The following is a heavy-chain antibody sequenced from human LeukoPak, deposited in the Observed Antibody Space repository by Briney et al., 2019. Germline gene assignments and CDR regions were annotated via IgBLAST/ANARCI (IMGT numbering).Heavy chain of an antibody. Sequence: ASVKVSCKASGYTFTSYDINWVRQATGQGLEWMGWMNPNSGNTGYAQKFQGRLTMTRNTSISTAYMELSSLRSEDKAVYYCARGRYDYVWGSYRPYYFDHWGQGTLVTVSS. V-gene: IGHV1-8*01. D-gene: IGHD3-16*02. CDR2: MNPNSGNT. J-gene: IGHJ4*02. CDR3: ARGRYDYVWGSYRPYYFDH. CDR1: GYTFTSYD.